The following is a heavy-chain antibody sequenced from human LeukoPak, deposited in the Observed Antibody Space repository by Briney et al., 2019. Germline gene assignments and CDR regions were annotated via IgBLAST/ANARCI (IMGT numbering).Heavy chain of an antibody. CDR2: ISYDGGKK. J-gene: IGHJ4*02. Sequence: GGSLRLSCAPSGFTFSDSGMHWARQAPGKGLEWVAVISYDGGKKYYAGSVKGRFTISRDNSKNTLYLQMNSLRAEDAAVYCCAKDRCFDWFIFDYWGQGTLVTVSS. D-gene: IGHD3-9*01. V-gene: IGHV3-30*18. CDR1: GFTFSDSG. CDR3: AKDRCFDWFIFDY.